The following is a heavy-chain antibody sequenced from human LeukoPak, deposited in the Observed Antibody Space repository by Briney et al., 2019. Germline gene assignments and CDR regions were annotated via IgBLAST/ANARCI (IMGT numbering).Heavy chain of an antibody. V-gene: IGHV3-20*04. D-gene: IGHD5-24*01. Sequence: GGSLRLSCAASGFTFDDYGMSWVRQAPGKGLEWVSGINWNGGSTGYADSVKGRFTISRDNAKNSLYLQMNSLRADDTALYYCAREAIEGDGYNYVDYWGQGTLVTVSS. CDR3: AREAIEGDGYNYVDY. CDR2: INWNGGST. CDR1: GFTFDDYG. J-gene: IGHJ4*02.